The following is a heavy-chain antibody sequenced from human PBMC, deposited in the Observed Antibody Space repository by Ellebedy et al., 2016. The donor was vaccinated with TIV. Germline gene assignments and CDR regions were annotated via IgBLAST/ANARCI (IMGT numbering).Heavy chain of an antibody. V-gene: IGHV3-7*01. CDR2: IKQDGSEK. CDR3: ARDQGWAYPGSTRFDY. D-gene: IGHD3-10*01. CDR1: GFTFSDYW. J-gene: IGHJ4*03. Sequence: PGGSLRLSCAASGFTFSDYWMSWVRQAPGKGLERVANIKQDGSEKWYVDSVKGRFTISRDNAKNSLYLQMSSLSAEDTGVYYCARDQGWAYPGSTRFDYWGQGTLVTVSS.